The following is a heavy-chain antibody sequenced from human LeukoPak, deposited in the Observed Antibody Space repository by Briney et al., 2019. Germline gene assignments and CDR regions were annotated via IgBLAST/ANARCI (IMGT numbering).Heavy chain of an antibody. CDR1: GYTFTGYY. Sequence: GASVKVSCKASGYTFTGYYMHWVRQAPGQGLEWMGWINPNSGGTNYAQKFQGRVTMTRDTSISTAYMELSRLRSDDTAVYYCARVKLVIVVAIDAFDIWGQGTMVTVSS. CDR3: ARVKLVIVVAIDAFDI. D-gene: IGHD3-22*01. CDR2: INPNSGGT. V-gene: IGHV1-2*02. J-gene: IGHJ3*02.